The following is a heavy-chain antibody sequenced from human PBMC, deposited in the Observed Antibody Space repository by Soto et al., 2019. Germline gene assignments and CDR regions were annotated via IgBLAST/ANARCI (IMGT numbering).Heavy chain of an antibody. D-gene: IGHD3-22*01. CDR2: TRKKLGIYTT. V-gene: IGHV3-72*01. CDR1: GFTFSDRY. J-gene: IGHJ3*02. Sequence: EVQLVESGGGSVQPGGSLRLSCAASGFTFSDRYVDWVRQAPGKGLEWVGRTRKKLGIYTTEYAASVKGRFTMSRDDSKNSLYLQMNGLETEDTAMYYCAFDSSVYPPGDAFDIWGQGTMVSVSA. CDR3: AFDSSVYPPGDAFDI.